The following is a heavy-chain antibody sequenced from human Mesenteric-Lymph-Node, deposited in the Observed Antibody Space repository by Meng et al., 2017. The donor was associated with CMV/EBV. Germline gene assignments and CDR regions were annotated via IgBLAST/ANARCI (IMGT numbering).Heavy chain of an antibody. D-gene: IGHD6-13*01. CDR2: INPNSGGT. V-gene: IGHV1-2*02. CDR1: STFPGNY. J-gene: IGHJ5*02. Sequence: STFPGNYMHWVRQAPGQGLEWMGWINPNSGGTNYAQKFQGRVTMTRDTSISTVYMELSRLRSDDTAVYYCARGGSSSWQKPNWFDPWGQGTLVTVSS. CDR3: ARGGSSSWQKPNWFDP.